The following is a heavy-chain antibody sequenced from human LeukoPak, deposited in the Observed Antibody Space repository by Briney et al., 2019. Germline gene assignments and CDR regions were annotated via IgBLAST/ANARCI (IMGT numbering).Heavy chain of an antibody. CDR3: ARSGDY. J-gene: IGHJ4*02. V-gene: IGHV3-48*01. Sequence: GGSLRLSCAASGFTFSSSPMNWVRQAPGKGLEWVSYISSSSTIYYADSVKGRFTISRDNAKNSLYLQMDSLRVEDTAVYYCARSGDYWGQGTLVTVSS. CDR2: ISSSSTI. CDR1: GFTFSSSP.